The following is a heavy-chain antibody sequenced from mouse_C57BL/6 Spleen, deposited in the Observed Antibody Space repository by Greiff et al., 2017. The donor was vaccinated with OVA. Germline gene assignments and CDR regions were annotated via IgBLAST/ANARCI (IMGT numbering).Heavy chain of an antibody. CDR2: ISSGSSTI. V-gene: IGHV5-17*01. Sequence: DVKLVESGGGLVKPGGSLKLSCAASGFTFSDYGMHWVRQAPEKGLEWVAYISSGSSTIYYADTVKGRFTISRDNAKNTLFLQMTSLRSEDTAMYYCARKDYGSSYVDYAMDYWGQGTSVTVSS. CDR1: GFTFSDYG. J-gene: IGHJ4*01. CDR3: ARKDYGSSYVDYAMDY. D-gene: IGHD1-1*01.